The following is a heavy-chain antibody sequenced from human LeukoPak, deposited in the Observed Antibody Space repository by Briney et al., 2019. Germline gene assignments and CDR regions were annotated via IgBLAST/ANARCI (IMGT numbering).Heavy chain of an antibody. Sequence: GGSLRLSCAASGFTFSSYGMHWVRQAPGKGLEWVAFIRYDGSNKYYADSVKGRFTISRDNSKNTLYLQMNSLRAEDTAVYYCAKDGLLWFGDLSGYNWFDPWGQGTLVTVSS. CDR1: GFTFSSYG. V-gene: IGHV3-30*02. J-gene: IGHJ5*02. CDR3: AKDGLLWFGDLSGYNWFDP. D-gene: IGHD3-10*01. CDR2: IRYDGSNK.